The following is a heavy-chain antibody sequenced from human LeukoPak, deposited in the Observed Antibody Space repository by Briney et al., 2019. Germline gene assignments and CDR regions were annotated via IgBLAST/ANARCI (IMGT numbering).Heavy chain of an antibody. CDR2: ISSSSSYI. CDR3: ARGLVGYGSGDY. J-gene: IGHJ4*02. CDR1: GFTFSSYE. V-gene: IGHV3-21*01. Sequence: PGGSLRLSCAASGFTFSSYEMNWVRQSPGKGLEWVSSISSSSSYIYYADSVKGRFTISRDNAKNSLYLQMNSLRAEDTAVYYCARGLVGYGSGDYWGQGTLVTVSS. D-gene: IGHD3-10*01.